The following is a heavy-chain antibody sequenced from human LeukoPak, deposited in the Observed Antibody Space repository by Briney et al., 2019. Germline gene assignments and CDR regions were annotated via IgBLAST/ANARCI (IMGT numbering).Heavy chain of an antibody. CDR2: IWYDGSHD. J-gene: IGHJ4*02. CDR1: GFTFSHYA. D-gene: IGHD2-2*01. CDR3: AKEGDYCSSSGCHKRGIDY. V-gene: IGHV3-33*06. Sequence: GTSLRLSCAASGFTFSHYAMHWVRQAPGKGLEWVAVIWYDGSHDTYTDSVKGRSTVSRDNFKNALHLQMNSLRVEDTAVYYCAKEGDYCSSSGCHKRGIDYWGQGTLVTVSS.